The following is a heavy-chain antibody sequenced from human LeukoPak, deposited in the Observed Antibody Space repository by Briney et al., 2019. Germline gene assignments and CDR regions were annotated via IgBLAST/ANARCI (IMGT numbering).Heavy chain of an antibody. CDR2: IRTSGGGT. CDR3: VKNAYDFWSAYNY. Sequence: PGGSLRLSCAASGFTFSSYALSWVRQAPGKGLEWVSSIRTSGGGTHYADSVKGRFTISRDNSNNTLFLQMMSLRAEDTAVYYCVKNAYDFWSAYNYWGQGTLVTVSS. D-gene: IGHD3-3*01. J-gene: IGHJ4*02. CDR1: GFTFSSYA. V-gene: IGHV3-23*01.